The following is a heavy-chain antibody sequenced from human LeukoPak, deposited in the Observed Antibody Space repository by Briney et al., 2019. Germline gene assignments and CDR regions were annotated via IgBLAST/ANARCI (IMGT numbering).Heavy chain of an antibody. D-gene: IGHD2-21*01. CDR3: VRELPPVVQYYFDH. CDR2: INSDGSST. V-gene: IGHV3-74*01. Sequence: GGSLRLSCAASGFTFSSYWMHWVRQAPGAGLVWVSRINSDGSSTTYADSVKGRFSISRDNAKNTLYLQMNSLRAEDTAVYYCVRELPPVVQYYFDHWGPGTLVTVSS. J-gene: IGHJ4*02. CDR1: GFTFSSYW.